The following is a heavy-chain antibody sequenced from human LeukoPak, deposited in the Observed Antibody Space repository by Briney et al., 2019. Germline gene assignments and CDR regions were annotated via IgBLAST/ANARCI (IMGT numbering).Heavy chain of an antibody. Sequence: GGSLRLSCAASGFTISTYWMSWGRQAPGKGLEWVANIKQDGSEKYFVDSVKGRFTISRDNAKNTLYLQMHSLRDEDTAVYYCATYWNWGQGTLVTVSS. CDR3: ATYWN. CDR1: GFTISTYW. V-gene: IGHV3-7*02. D-gene: IGHD2-15*01. CDR2: IKQDGSEK. J-gene: IGHJ4*02.